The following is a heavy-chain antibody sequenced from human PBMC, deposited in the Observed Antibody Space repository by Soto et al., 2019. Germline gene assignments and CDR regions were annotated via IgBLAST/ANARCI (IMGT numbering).Heavy chain of an antibody. CDR3: AKDHPSQLYGMDV. D-gene: IGHD2-2*01. V-gene: IGHV3-23*01. J-gene: IGHJ6*02. CDR2: ISGNGADT. CDR1: GFPFSHYA. Sequence: GGSLRLSCAASGFPFSHYAMSWVRQAPGKGLEWVSAISGNGADTTYADSVRGRFTISRDNSKNTLYLQMNSLRAEDTAVYYCAKDHPSQLYGMDVWGQGTTVTVSS.